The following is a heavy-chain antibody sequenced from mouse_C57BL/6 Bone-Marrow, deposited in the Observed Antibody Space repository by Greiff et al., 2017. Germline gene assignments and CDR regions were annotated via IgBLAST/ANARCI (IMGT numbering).Heavy chain of an antibody. CDR2: IDPNSGGT. CDR1: GYTFTSYW. CDR3: ARFWSYAMDY. J-gene: IGHJ4*01. Sequence: VQLQQPGAELVKPGASVKLSCKASGYTFTSYWMHWVKQRPGRGLEWIGRIDPNSGGTKYNEKFKSQATLTVDKPSSTAYMQLSSLTSEDSAVYYCARFWSYAMDYWGQGTSVTGSS. V-gene: IGHV1-72*01.